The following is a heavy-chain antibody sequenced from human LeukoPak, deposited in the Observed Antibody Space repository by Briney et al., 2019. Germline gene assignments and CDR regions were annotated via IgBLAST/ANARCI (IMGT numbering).Heavy chain of an antibody. CDR1: GFSYITYA. D-gene: IGHD6-19*01. V-gene: IGHV3-23*01. J-gene: IGHJ6*03. CDR2: ITASGSIT. CDR3: AKGTGSHYFYYYMDV. Sequence: PGGSLRLSCAASGFSYITYAMSWVRRAPGKGLEWVGAITASGSITYHADSVKGRFTVSRDNPKKTMYLQMDSLRVADTAVYYCAKGTGSHYFYYYMDVWGKGTTVSVS.